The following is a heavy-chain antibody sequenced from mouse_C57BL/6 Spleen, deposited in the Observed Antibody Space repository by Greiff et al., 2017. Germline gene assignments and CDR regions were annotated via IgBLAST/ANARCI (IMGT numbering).Heavy chain of an antibody. CDR1: GYTFTSYW. J-gene: IGHJ2*01. D-gene: IGHD1-1*01. V-gene: IGHV1-50*01. CDR2: IDPSDSYT. CDR3: ARKEIYYYGSYYFDY. Sequence: QVQLQQPGAELVKPGASVKLSCKASGYTFTSYWMQWVKQRPGQGLEWIGGIDPSDSYTNYNQKFKGKATLTVDTSSSTAYMQLSSLTSEDSAVYYCARKEIYYYGSYYFDYWGQGTTLTVSS.